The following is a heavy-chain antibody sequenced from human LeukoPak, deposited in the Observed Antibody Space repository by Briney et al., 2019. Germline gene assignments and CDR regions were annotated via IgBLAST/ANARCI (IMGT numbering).Heavy chain of an antibody. V-gene: IGHV3-33*01. D-gene: IGHD6-13*01. Sequence: PGRSLRLSCAASGFTFSNYGMHWVREAPGEGLEWVAVIWHDGTEQYYADSVKGQFPISKVNSKSTSYLQMNSLSAEDTAVYYWAGGGYTNSWASWFDPWGQGTLVTVSS. CDR3: AGGGYTNSWASWFDP. CDR1: GFTFSNYG. CDR2: IWHDGTEQ. J-gene: IGHJ5*02.